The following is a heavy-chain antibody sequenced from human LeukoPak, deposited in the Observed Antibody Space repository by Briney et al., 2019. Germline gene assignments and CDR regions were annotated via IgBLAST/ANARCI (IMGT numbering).Heavy chain of an antibody. CDR2: VYHSGRT. CDR3: ARQLIGFFDSSLYPRYFDQ. D-gene: IGHD3-16*02. J-gene: IGHJ4*02. CDR1: GDSIASGEYY. Sequence: SETLSLTSTVSGDSIASGEYYWAWIRQPPGKGLEWTGRVYHSGRTHYNPSLKSRVTILVDTSKNQFSLKVTSVTAADTGMYYCARQLIGFFDSSLYPRYFDQWAREPRLPSPQ. V-gene: IGHV4-39*07.